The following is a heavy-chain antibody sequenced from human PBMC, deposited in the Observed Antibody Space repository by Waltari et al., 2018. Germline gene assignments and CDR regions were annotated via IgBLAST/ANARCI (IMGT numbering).Heavy chain of an antibody. CDR3: ARDRVVGATDWGY. CDR2: VSTATGKP. D-gene: IGHD1-26*01. V-gene: IGHV7-4-1*02. CDR1: GYTFTHFA. J-gene: IGHJ4*02. Sequence: QVQLVQSESELQKPGASVQIACKASGYTFTHFALDWLRQAPGQGREWMGWVSTATGKPTYDRDVTGRFDCSLDTSDRTADLQISSLKTEDTAVYCCARDRVVGATDWGYWGQGTLVTVSS.